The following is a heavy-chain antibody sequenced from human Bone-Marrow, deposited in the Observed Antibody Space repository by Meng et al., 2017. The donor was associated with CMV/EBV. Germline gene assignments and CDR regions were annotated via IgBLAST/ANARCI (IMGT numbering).Heavy chain of an antibody. D-gene: IGHD6-6*01. CDR1: GYIFSGYY. CDR2: INPNSGGT. Sequence: ASVKVSCKASGYIFSGYYMHWVRQAPGQGLEWMGWINPNSGGTNYAQKFQGRVTMTRDTSISTAYMELSRLRSDDTAVYYCARSGKHSSSYNWFDPWGQGALVTVSS. V-gene: IGHV1-2*02. J-gene: IGHJ5*02. CDR3: ARSGKHSSSYNWFDP.